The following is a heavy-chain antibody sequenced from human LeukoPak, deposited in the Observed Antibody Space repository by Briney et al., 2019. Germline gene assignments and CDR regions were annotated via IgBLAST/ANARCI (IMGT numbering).Heavy chain of an antibody. D-gene: IGHD6-19*01. CDR3: ARDSGSSGWYLISYYFDY. CDR1: GFTFSSYA. Sequence: PGGSLRLSCAASGFTFSSYAMHWVRQAPGKGLGWVAVISYDGSNKYYADSVKGRFTISRDNSKNTLYLQMNSLRAEDTAVYYCARDSGSSGWYLISYYFDYWGQGTLVTVSS. CDR2: ISYDGSNK. V-gene: IGHV3-30-3*01. J-gene: IGHJ4*02.